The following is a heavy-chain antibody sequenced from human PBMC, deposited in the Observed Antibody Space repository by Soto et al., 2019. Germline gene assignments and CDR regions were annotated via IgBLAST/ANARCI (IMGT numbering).Heavy chain of an antibody. Sequence: SETLSLTCTVSGGSISSGGYYWSWIRQHPGKGLEWIGYIYYSGSTYYNPSPKSRVTISVDTSKNQFSLKLSSVTAADTAVYYCARVYGSGSSWFDPWGQGTLVTVSS. CDR3: ARVYGSGSSWFDP. V-gene: IGHV4-31*03. D-gene: IGHD3-10*01. J-gene: IGHJ5*02. CDR2: IYYSGST. CDR1: GGSISSGGYY.